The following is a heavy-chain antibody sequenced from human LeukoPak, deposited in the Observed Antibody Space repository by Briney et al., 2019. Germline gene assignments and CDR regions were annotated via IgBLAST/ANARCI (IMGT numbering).Heavy chain of an antibody. D-gene: IGHD6-13*01. CDR3: ARVRSAYSSSFNLFDY. CDR1: GYTFTSYY. J-gene: IGHJ4*02. V-gene: IGHV1-46*01. Sequence: ASVKVSCKASGYTFTSYYMHWVRQAPGQGLEWMGIINPSGGSTSYAQKFQGRVTITRDTSASTAYMELSSLRSEDTAVYYCARVRSAYSSSFNLFDYWGQGTLVTVSS. CDR2: INPSGGST.